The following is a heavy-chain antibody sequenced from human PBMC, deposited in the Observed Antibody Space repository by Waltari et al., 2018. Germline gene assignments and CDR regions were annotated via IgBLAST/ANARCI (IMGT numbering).Heavy chain of an antibody. V-gene: IGHV3-21*01. CDR1: GLTFGSYN. CDR3: AGIRRGFWFFDL. Sequence: EVQLAESGGGLVRPGGSRRLSGVASGLTFGSYNRNWVRQAPGKGLEWVSSISGDSGYIYYADSVRDRFTISRDNAQNSMYLQMSNLRADDTAVYYCAGIRRGFWFFDLWGRGTLVTVSS. CDR2: ISGDSGYI. J-gene: IGHJ2*01. D-gene: IGHD3-10*01.